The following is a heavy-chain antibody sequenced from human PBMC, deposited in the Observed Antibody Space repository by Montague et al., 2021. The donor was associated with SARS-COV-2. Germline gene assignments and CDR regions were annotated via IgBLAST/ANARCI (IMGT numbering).Heavy chain of an antibody. J-gene: IGHJ4*02. CDR2: IYNNGST. V-gene: IGHV4-4*07. CDR1: GGSISGYY. CDR3: ARGFDY. Sequence: SETLSLTCTLSGGSISGYYWSWFRQSAGTGLEWMGLIYNNGSTSYNPSLKSRVTMSVDTSKNQFSLTLSSVTAADTAVYYCARGFDYWGQGTLVTVSS.